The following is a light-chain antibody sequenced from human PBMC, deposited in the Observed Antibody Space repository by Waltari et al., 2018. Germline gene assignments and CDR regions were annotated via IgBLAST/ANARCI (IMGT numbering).Light chain of an antibody. J-gene: IGLJ2*01. CDR2: DVS. V-gene: IGLV2-14*04. CDR3: SSYTSSSPVV. Sequence: WYKRHPGKSPKLIICDVSKRPSGVSNRFSGSKSGNTASLTISGLQAEDEADYYCSSYTSSSPVVFGGGTKLTVL.